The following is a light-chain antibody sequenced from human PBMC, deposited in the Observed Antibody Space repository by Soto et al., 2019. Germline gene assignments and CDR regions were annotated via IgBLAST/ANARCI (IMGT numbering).Light chain of an antibody. CDR2: EVS. J-gene: IGLJ3*02. Sequence: QSALTQPASVSGSPGQSITISCTGTSSDVGGYNYVSWFQQHPGKAPKLKIYEVSNRPSGVSNRFSGSKSGITASLTISELQAEDEAAYYCTSFTTISTWVFGGGTKLTVL. V-gene: IGLV2-14*01. CDR3: TSFTTISTWV. CDR1: SSDVGGYNY.